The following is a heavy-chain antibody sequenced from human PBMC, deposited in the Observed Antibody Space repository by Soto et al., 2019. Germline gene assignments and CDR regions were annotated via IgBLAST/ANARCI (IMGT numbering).Heavy chain of an antibody. J-gene: IGHJ6*03. D-gene: IGHD5-18*01. CDR3: ARDPDTAMVQGMDV. Sequence: SETLSLTWAVYGGSFSGYYWSWIRQPPGKGLEWIGEINHSGSTNYNPSLKSRVTISVDTSKNQFSLKLSSVTAADTAVYYCARDPDTAMVQGMDVWGKGTTVTVSS. V-gene: IGHV4-34*01. CDR2: INHSGST. CDR1: GGSFSGYY.